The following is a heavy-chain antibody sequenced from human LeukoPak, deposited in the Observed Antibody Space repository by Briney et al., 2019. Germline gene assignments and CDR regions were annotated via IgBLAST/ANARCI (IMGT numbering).Heavy chain of an antibody. V-gene: IGHV3-23*01. D-gene: IGHD3-3*01. CDR3: AKTPLRFLEWLLGD. CDR2: ISGNCGST. Sequence: GGSLRLSCAAYGFTFSSIARTWVRQAPGKGLEWVSGISGNCGSTYYADSVKGRFTISRDNSKNTLYLQMNSLRAEDTAVYYCAKTPLRFLEWLLGDWGQGTLVTVSS. CDR1: GFTFSSIA. J-gene: IGHJ4*02.